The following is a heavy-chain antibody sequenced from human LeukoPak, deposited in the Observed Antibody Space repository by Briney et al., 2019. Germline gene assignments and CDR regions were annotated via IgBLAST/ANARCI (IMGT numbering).Heavy chain of an antibody. CDR2: ISYDGSNK. CDR1: GFTFSSYG. Sequence: GRSLRLSCAASGFTFSSYGMHWVRQAPGKGLEWVAVISYDGSNKYYADSVKGRFTISRDNSKNTLYLQMNSLRAEDTAVYYCAKDHSLAVAGIFGPSVYWGQGTLVTVSS. V-gene: IGHV3-30*18. D-gene: IGHD6-19*01. CDR3: AKDHSLAVAGIFGPSVY. J-gene: IGHJ4*02.